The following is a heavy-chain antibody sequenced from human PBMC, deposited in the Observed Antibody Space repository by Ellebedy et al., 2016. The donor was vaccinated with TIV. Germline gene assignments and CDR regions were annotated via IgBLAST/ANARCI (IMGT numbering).Heavy chain of an antibody. J-gene: IGHJ4*02. D-gene: IGHD5-18*01. Sequence: GGSLRLXCGASGFTFDDYGMTWVRQAPGKGLEWVSGINWNGGSRDYPDSVKGRFTISRDNAKNSLYLQMNSPRVDDTALYYCARRSGYSYGHIDSWGQGTLVTVSS. CDR1: GFTFDDYG. CDR2: INWNGGSR. CDR3: ARRSGYSYGHIDS. V-gene: IGHV3-20*04.